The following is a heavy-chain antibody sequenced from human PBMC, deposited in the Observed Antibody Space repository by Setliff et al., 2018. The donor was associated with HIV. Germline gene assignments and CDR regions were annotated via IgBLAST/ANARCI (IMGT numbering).Heavy chain of an antibody. CDR3: ARVRLSAYWYFDL. Sequence: ASVKVSCKASGYTFSSYGISWVRQAPGQGLEWMGWINPNSGGTNFAQKLQGRVTMTRDTSISTAYMELYRLRSDDTAVYYCARVRLSAYWYFDLWGRGTLVTVSS. CDR1: GYTFSSYG. V-gene: IGHV1-2*02. CDR2: INPNSGGT. D-gene: IGHD3-16*02. J-gene: IGHJ2*01.